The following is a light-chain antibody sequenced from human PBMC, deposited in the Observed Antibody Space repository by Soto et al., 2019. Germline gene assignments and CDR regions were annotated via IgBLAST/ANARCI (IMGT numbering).Light chain of an antibody. J-gene: IGKJ4*01. Sequence: DIQMTQSPSSLSASAGDRVTLTCQASQDISTYVNWYQQKPGKAPKLLIYDASNLETGVPSRFSGSGSGTDFTFTISSLQPEDIATYYCQQSYSMPRTFGGGTKVDI. CDR2: DAS. CDR1: QDISTY. CDR3: QQSYSMPRT. V-gene: IGKV1-33*01.